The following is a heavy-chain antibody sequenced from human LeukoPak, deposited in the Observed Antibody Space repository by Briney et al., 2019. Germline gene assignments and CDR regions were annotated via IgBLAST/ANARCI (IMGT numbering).Heavy chain of an antibody. CDR1: GFTFSSYG. Sequence: GGSLRLSCAASGFTFSSYGMSWARQAPGKGLEWVSAISGSGGSTYYADSVKGRFSISRDNSKDTLYLQMNSLRAEDTAVYYCAKGPAMVRGTFDPWGQGTLVTVSS. V-gene: IGHV3-23*01. CDR3: AKGPAMVRGTFDP. J-gene: IGHJ5*02. D-gene: IGHD3-10*01. CDR2: ISGSGGST.